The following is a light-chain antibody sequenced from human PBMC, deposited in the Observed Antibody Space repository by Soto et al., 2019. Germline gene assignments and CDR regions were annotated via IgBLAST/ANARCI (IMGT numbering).Light chain of an antibody. V-gene: IGKV1-39*01. CDR1: QSVGTY. CDR2: HSS. CDR3: QQTFNTSLS. J-gene: IGKJ4*01. Sequence: DIQMTQSPSSLSASVGARVTITCRASQSVGTYVNWYHQVCGKAPQRLIQHSSTFQGGVPSRFSGSGSGTACTLTISSLQPEDFATYDWQQTFNTSLSFGVGTKVEI.